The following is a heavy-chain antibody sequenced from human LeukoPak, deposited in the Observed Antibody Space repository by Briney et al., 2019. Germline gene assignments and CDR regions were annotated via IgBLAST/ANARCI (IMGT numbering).Heavy chain of an antibody. V-gene: IGHV3-30*18. Sequence: GGSLRLSCAASGFTFSSYGMHRVRQAPGKGLEWVADISYDGSNKYYADSVKGRFTISRDNSKNTLYLQMNSLRAEDTAVYYCAKEYYDFWSGYSTHNGFDYWGQGTLVTVSS. D-gene: IGHD3-3*01. CDR2: ISYDGSNK. CDR1: GFTFSSYG. J-gene: IGHJ4*02. CDR3: AKEYYDFWSGYSTHNGFDY.